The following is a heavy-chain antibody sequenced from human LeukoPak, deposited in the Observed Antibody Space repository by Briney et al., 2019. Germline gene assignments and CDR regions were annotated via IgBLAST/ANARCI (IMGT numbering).Heavy chain of an antibody. CDR3: ARVYSNRFDP. Sequence: ASVNVSCKASGYTFTGYYMHWVLQAPGQGLEWMGRINPSGGSTSYAQKFQGRVTMTRDTSTSTVYMELSSLRSEDTAVYYCARVYSNRFDPWGQGTLVTVSS. CDR1: GYTFTGYY. V-gene: IGHV1-46*01. CDR2: INPSGGST. J-gene: IGHJ5*02. D-gene: IGHD2-8*01.